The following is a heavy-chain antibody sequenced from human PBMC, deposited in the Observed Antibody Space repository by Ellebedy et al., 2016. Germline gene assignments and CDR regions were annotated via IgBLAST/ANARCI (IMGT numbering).Heavy chain of an antibody. V-gene: IGHV4-59*01. CDR2: IYYSGST. CDR1: GGSISSYY. J-gene: IGHJ4*02. Sequence: SETLSLXCTVSGGSISSYYWSWIRQPPGKGLEWIGYIYYSGSTNYNPSLKSRVTISVDTSKNQFSLKLSSVTAADTAVYYCARASSGWYGGSYYFDYWGQGTLVTVSS. CDR3: ARASSGWYGGSYYFDY. D-gene: IGHD6-19*01.